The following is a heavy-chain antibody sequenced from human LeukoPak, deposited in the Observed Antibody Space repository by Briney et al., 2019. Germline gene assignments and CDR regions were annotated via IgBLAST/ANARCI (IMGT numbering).Heavy chain of an antibody. D-gene: IGHD3-10*01. J-gene: IGHJ4*02. CDR2: ISYSGST. Sequence: SETLSLTCTVSGGPISSSPYYWGWIRQPPGKGLEWIGSISYSGSTFYNPSLKSRLTISVDTSKNQFSLKFSSLTAADTAVFYCARLSPYLGSGSSAFPDDFWGQGTLVTVSS. CDR1: GGPISSSPYY. V-gene: IGHV4-39*01. CDR3: ARLSPYLGSGSSAFPDDF.